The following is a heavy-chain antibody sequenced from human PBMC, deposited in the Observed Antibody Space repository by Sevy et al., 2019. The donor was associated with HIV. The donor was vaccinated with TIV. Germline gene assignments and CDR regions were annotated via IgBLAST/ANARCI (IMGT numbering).Heavy chain of an antibody. D-gene: IGHD5-18*01. V-gene: IGHV3-66*01. CDR2: IYSDGST. Sequence: GGSLRLSCAASGFTFSNYGMSWVRQAPGKGLEWVSVIYSDGSTYHADSVKGRFTISRDNSKNTLYLQMNSLRVEDTAVYYCARGKSGYGYGLDYWGQGTLVTVSS. CDR3: ARGKSGYGYGLDY. J-gene: IGHJ4*02. CDR1: GFTFSNYG.